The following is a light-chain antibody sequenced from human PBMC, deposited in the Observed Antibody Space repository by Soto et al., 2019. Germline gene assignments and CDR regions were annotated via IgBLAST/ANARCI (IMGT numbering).Light chain of an antibody. J-gene: IGKJ4*01. Sequence: EIVLTQSPATLSLSPGERATLSCRASQSVRNYLAWYQQKPGQAPRLLIFDASNRATGIPARFSGSGSGTDFTLIISILEPEDFAVYYCQQRSNWPLLTFGGGTKLEIK. CDR1: QSVRNY. V-gene: IGKV3-11*01. CDR2: DAS. CDR3: QQRSNWPLLT.